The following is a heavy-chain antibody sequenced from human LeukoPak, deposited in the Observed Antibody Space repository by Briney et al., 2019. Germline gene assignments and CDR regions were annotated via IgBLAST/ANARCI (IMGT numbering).Heavy chain of an antibody. CDR2: ISSSSSYI. CDR3: ARVWAVLGIAVADGMDV. CDR1: GFTFSGYS. J-gene: IGHJ6*02. D-gene: IGHD6-19*01. V-gene: IGHV3-21*01. Sequence: GGSLRLSCAASGFTFSGYSMSWVRQAPGKGLEWVSSISSSSSYIYYADSVKGRFTISRDNAKNSLYLQMNSLRAEDTAVYYCARVWAVLGIAVADGMDVWGQGTTVTVSS.